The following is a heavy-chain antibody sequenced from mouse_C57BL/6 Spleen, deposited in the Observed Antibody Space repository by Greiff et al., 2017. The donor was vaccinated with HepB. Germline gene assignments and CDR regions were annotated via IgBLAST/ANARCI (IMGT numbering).Heavy chain of an antibody. CDR2: ISSGSSTI. CDR1: GFTFSDYG. J-gene: IGHJ2*01. CDR3: ARDDYDVVDY. D-gene: IGHD2-4*01. Sequence: EVHLVESGGGLVKPGGSLKLSCAASGFTFSDYGMHWVRQAPEKGLEWVAYISSGSSTIYYADTVKGRFTISRDNAKNTLFLQMTSLRSEDTAMYYCARDDYDVVDYWGQGTTLTVSS. V-gene: IGHV5-17*01.